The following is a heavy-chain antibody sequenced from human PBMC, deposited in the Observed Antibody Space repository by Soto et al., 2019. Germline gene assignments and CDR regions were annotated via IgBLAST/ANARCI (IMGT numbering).Heavy chain of an antibody. CDR1: GGSISSSSYY. CDR2: IYYSGST. D-gene: IGHD6-13*01. CDR3: ARQEQQLVFPQFDP. J-gene: IGHJ5*02. V-gene: IGHV4-39*01. Sequence: SETLSLTCTVSGGSISSSSYYWGWIRQPPGKGLEWIGSIYYSGSTYYNPSLKSRVTISVDTSKNQFSLKLSSVTAADTAVYYCARQEQQLVFPQFDPWGQGTLVTVSS.